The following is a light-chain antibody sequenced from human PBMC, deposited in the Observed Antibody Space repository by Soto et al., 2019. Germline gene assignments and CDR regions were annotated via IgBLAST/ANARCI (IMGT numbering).Light chain of an antibody. V-gene: IGLV2-14*01. CDR3: GSYTSTNWV. Sequence: QSVLTQPASVSGSPGQSITISCTGTSSDVGGYNYVSWYQKHPGKAHKLMIYDVSNRPSGVSNRFSASKSGNTASLTISGLQAEDEADYYCGSYTSTNWVFGGGTKVTVL. CDR2: DVS. CDR1: SSDVGGYNY. J-gene: IGLJ3*02.